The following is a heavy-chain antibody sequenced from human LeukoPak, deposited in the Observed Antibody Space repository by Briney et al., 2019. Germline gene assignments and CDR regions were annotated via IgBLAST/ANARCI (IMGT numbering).Heavy chain of an antibody. V-gene: IGHV3-53*01. Sequence: GGSLRLSCAASGFTVSSNYMSWVRQPAGKGLEWVSVLYSGGATFYADSVKGRFTISRDTSKNTLYLQMNDLRADDTAVYYCTKLKGWYGEGFFDYWGQGTLVTVPS. CDR3: TKLKGWYGEGFFDY. D-gene: IGHD6-19*01. J-gene: IGHJ4*02. CDR1: GFTVSSNY. CDR2: LYSGGAT.